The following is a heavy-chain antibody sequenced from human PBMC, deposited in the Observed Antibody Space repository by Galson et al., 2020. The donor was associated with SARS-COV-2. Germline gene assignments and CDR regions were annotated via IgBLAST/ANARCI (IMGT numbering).Heavy chain of an antibody. CDR3: AKDRGYPAGSDAFDI. J-gene: IGHJ3*02. CDR2: IGPGGTTT. Sequence: GGSLRLSCAASGFTVSSNYRSWIRQAPGKGLEWVSAIGPGGTTTHYADSVKGRLTISRDNSKNTQYVQMNSLSAEDTSVYYCAKDRGYPAGSDAFDIWGQGTMVTVSA. D-gene: IGHD3-16*02. CDR1: GFTVSSNY. V-gene: IGHV3-23*01.